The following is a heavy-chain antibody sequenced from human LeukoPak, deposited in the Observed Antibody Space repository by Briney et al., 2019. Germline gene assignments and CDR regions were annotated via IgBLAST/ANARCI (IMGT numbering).Heavy chain of an antibody. J-gene: IGHJ4*02. Sequence: ASVKVSCKASGYTFSVYYMHWLRQAPGEGPGWMGWIDPNRGGTKYAQNIQGRVTMTRDTSISTVYMELNSLTSDDTAVYYCARGPSHGAFDYWGQGTLVTVSS. V-gene: IGHV1-2*02. CDR3: ARGPSHGAFDY. CDR2: IDPNRGGT. D-gene: IGHD4-17*01. CDR1: GYTFSVYY.